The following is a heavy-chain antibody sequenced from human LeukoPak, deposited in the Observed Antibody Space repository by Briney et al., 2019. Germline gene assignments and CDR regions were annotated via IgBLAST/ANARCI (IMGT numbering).Heavy chain of an antibody. CDR3: ARDRPGYSSGRYYFDY. Sequence: SETLYLTCTVSGGSISSYYWSWIRQPAGKGLEWIGRIYTSGSTNYNPSLKSRVTMSVDTSKNQFSLKLSSVTAADTAVYYCARDRPGYSSGRYYFDYWGQGTLVTVSS. D-gene: IGHD6-19*01. J-gene: IGHJ4*02. CDR1: GGSISSYY. CDR2: IYTSGST. V-gene: IGHV4-4*07.